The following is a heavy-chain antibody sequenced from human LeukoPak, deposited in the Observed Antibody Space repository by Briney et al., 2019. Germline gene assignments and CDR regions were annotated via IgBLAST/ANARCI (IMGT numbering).Heavy chain of an antibody. CDR2: INPTSGNT. J-gene: IGHJ5*02. V-gene: IGHV1-8*01. Sequence: GASVNVSCKASGYTFTSYDINWVRQATGQGLEWMGWINPTSGNTGYAQKFQGRVTMTRNTSISTAYMELSCLRSEDTAVYYCVVCVVGFGAVMEDWFDPWGQGTLVTVSS. CDR3: VVCVVGFGAVMEDWFDP. CDR1: GYTFTSYD. D-gene: IGHD3-3*01.